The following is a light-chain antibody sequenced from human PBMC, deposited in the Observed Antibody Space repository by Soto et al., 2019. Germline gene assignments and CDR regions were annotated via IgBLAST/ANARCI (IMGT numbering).Light chain of an antibody. CDR1: QSVNSN. Sequence: EIVMTQSPVTLSVSPGDRATLSCRASQSVNSNLAWYQHKPGQTRKLLIYVASTRATGIPARFSGSGSGTEFTLTISSLQSEDFAVYYCQQYNVWPLTFGGGTKVEFK. V-gene: IGKV3-15*01. J-gene: IGKJ4*01. CDR2: VAS. CDR3: QQYNVWPLT.